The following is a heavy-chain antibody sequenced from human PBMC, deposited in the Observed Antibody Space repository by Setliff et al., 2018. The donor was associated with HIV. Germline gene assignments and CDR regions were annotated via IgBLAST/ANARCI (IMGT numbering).Heavy chain of an antibody. Sequence: SETLSLTCTVSGGSISSGSYYWSWIRQPPGKGLDWIGEINHSGSTNYSPSLKSRVTISVDTSKNQFSLKVTSVTAADTAVYYCARHRDPPGTSWIYYYYYMDLWGEGTTVTVSS. J-gene: IGHJ6*03. CDR1: GGSISSGSYY. D-gene: IGHD6-13*01. CDR3: ARHRDPPGTSWIYYYYYMDL. CDR2: INHSGST. V-gene: IGHV4-39*01.